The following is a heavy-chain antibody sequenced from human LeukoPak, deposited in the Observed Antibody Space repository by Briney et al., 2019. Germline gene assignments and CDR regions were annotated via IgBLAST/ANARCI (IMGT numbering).Heavy chain of an antibody. J-gene: IGHJ6*02. CDR1: GGTFSSYA. Sequence: ASVKVSCKASGGTFSSYAISWVRQAPGQGLEWMGRIIPILSIANYARNFQGRVTITADKSTSTAYMELSSLRSEDTAVYYCAGAPYCSGGSCYSPYYYGMDVWGQGTTVTVSS. V-gene: IGHV1-69*04. D-gene: IGHD2-15*01. CDR3: AGAPYCSGGSCYSPYYYGMDV. CDR2: IIPILSIA.